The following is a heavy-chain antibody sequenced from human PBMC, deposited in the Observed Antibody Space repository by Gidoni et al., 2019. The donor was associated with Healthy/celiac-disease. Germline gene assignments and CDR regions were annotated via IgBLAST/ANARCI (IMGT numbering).Heavy chain of an antibody. V-gene: IGHV4-34*01. D-gene: IGHD2-15*01. CDR1: GGSFSGYY. CDR2: INHSGST. CDR3: ARGRGRGAYCSGGSCYNNWFDP. J-gene: IGHJ5*02. Sequence: QVQLQQWGAGLLKPSDTLSLTCAVSGGSFSGYYWSWIRQPPGKGLEWIGEINHSGSTNYNPSLKSRVTISVDTSKNQCSLKLSSVTAADTAVYYCARGRGRGAYCSGGSCYNNWFDPWGQGTLVTVSS.